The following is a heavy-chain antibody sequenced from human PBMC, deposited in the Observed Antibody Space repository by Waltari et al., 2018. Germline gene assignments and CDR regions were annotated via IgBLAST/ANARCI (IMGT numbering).Heavy chain of an antibody. D-gene: IGHD5-12*01. CDR1: GFPLRFNY. Sequence: EVKLVESGGGLIQPGGSLRLSCAVSGFPLRFNYMSWVRQAPGKWLGWVYVLQAGGKTYYADSVKGRVTIYRDDSRGTLVLQMNSLRAEDTAVYYCARAGLGSPVEWLRLFDQWGQGTLVTVSS. J-gene: IGHJ4*02. CDR3: ARAGLGSPVEWLRLFDQ. CDR2: LQAGGKT. V-gene: IGHV3-53*01.